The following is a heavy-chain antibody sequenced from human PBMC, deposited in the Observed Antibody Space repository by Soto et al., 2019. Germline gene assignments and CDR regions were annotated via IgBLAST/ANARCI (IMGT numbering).Heavy chain of an antibody. J-gene: IGHJ5*02. CDR3: TTDPRPSYCSSTSCYTHNWVDP. CDR1: GFTFSNAW. CDR2: IKSKTDGGTT. D-gene: IGHD2-2*02. Sequence: GESLKISCAASGFTFSNAWMSWVRQAPVKGLEWVGRIKSKTDGGTTDYDAPVKGRFTISRDDSKNTLYLQMNSLKTEDTAVYYCTTDPRPSYCSSTSCYTHNWVDPWGQGTLVTVSS. V-gene: IGHV3-15*01.